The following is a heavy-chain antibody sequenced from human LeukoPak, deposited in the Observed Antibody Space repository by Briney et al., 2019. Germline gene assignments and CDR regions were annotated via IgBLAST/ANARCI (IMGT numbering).Heavy chain of an antibody. D-gene: IGHD3-10*01. J-gene: IGHJ4*02. CDR1: GGSFSGYY. CDR2: INHSGST. Sequence: PSETLSLTCAVYGGSFSGYYWSWIRQPPGKGLEWIGEINHSGSTNYNPSLKSRVTIPVDTSKNQFSLKLSSVTAADTAVYYCARGRYYGSGSYYNYWGQGTLVTVSS. CDR3: ARGRYYGSGSYYNY. V-gene: IGHV4-34*01.